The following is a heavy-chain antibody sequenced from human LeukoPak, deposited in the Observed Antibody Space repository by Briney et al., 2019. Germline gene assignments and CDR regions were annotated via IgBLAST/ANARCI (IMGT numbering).Heavy chain of an antibody. V-gene: IGHV3-23*01. CDR3: AKMQGYFDY. CDR2: VTGGGDTT. CDR1: GFTFSSYG. Sequence: GGSLRLSCAASGFTFSSYGMSWVRQAPGKGLEWVSAVTGGGDTTYYADSVGGRFTISRDNSKNTLYLQMNSLRAEDTAVYYCAKMQGYFDYWGQGTLVTVSS. J-gene: IGHJ4*02.